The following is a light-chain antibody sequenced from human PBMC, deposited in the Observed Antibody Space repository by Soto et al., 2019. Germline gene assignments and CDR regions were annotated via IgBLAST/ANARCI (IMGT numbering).Light chain of an antibody. V-gene: IGLV2-14*01. CDR3: SSYTSSRGV. J-gene: IGLJ2*01. Sequence: QSALTQPASVFGSPGQSITISCTGTSSDVGGYNYVSWYQQHPGKAPKLMIYDVSNRPSGVSNRFSGSKSGNTASLTISGLQAEDEADYYCSSYTSSRGVFGGGTKLTVL. CDR2: DVS. CDR1: SSDVGGYNY.